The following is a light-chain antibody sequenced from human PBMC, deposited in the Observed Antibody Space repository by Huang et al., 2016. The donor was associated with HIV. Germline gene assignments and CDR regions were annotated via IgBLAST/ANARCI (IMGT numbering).Light chain of an antibody. CDR2: SVS. CDR1: QGLSTS. J-gene: IGKJ4*01. V-gene: IGKV1-NL1*01. CDR3: QQYYIVPPVT. Sequence: DIQLTQSPSTLSASVGDRVTITCRASQGLSTSLAWYQQKAGRAPKLLLYSVSRLQRGVPSRFSGSGSGTDYTLTITGLQPEDFATYYCQQYYIVPPVTFGGGTKVEVK.